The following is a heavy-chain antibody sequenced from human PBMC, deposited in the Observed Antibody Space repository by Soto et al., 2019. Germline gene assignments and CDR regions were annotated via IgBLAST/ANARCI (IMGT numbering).Heavy chain of an antibody. V-gene: IGHV3-43*01. Sequence: GGSLRLSCAASGFTFDDYTMHWVRQAPGKGLEWVSLISWDGGSTYYADSVKGRFTISRDNSKNSLYLQMNSLRTEDTALYYCAKDQTYCGGDCYFGYYYGMDVWGQGTTVTVSS. CDR1: GFTFDDYT. CDR3: AKDQTYCGGDCYFGYYYGMDV. D-gene: IGHD2-21*02. CDR2: ISWDGGST. J-gene: IGHJ6*02.